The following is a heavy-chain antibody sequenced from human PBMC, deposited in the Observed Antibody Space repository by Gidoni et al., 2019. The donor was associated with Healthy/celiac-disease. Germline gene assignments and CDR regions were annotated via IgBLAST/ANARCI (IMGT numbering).Heavy chain of an antibody. V-gene: IGHV3-9*01. Sequence: EVQLVESGGGLVQPGRSLRLSCAASGFTFDDYAMHWVRQAPGKGLEWVSGISWNSGSIGYADSVKGRFTISRDNAKNSLYLQMNSLRAEDTALYYCAKADRSSSYFDYWGQGTLVTVSS. J-gene: IGHJ4*02. CDR3: AKADRSSSYFDY. CDR1: GFTFDDYA. CDR2: ISWNSGSI. D-gene: IGHD6-6*01.